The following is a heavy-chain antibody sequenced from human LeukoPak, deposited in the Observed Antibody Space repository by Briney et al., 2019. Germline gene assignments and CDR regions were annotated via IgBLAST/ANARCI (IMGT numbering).Heavy chain of an antibody. D-gene: IGHD3-22*01. CDR1: GYTFTGYY. J-gene: IGHJ4*02. CDR2: INPNSGGT. V-gene: IGHV1-2*06. Sequence: VKVSCKASGYTFTGYYMHWVRQAPGQGLEWMGRINPNSGGTNYAQKFQGRVTMTRDTSISTAYMELSRLRSDDTAVYYCARHYYYDSSGYPLPFDYWGQGTLVTVSS. CDR3: ARHYYYDSSGYPLPFDY.